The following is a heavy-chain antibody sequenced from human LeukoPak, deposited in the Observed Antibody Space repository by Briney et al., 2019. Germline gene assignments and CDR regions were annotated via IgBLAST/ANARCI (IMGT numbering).Heavy chain of an antibody. CDR1: GGTFSSYG. D-gene: IGHD1-20*01. CDR3: ARARGYNWNDVLYPVSYYFDY. Sequence: GSSVKVSCKASGGTFSSYGISWVRQAPGQGLEWMGGIIPIFGTANYAQKFQGRVTITADKSTSTAYMELSSLRSEDTAVYYCARARGYNWNDVLYPVSYYFDYWGQGTLVTVSS. J-gene: IGHJ4*02. CDR2: IIPIFGTA. V-gene: IGHV1-69*06.